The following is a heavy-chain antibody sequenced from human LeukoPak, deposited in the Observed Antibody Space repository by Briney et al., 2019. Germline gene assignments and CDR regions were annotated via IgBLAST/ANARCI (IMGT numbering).Heavy chain of an antibody. J-gene: IGHJ4*02. D-gene: IGHD6-19*01. CDR2: IKEDGSEK. CDR1: GFTFTNYW. V-gene: IGHV3-7*05. Sequence: PGGALRLSCAASGFTFTNYWMNWVRQAPGKGLEWVANIKEDGSEKYYVDSVKGRFTISRDNAKNSLYLQMNSLRAEDTAVYYCARRGYSSGWYYFDYWGQGTLVTVSS. CDR3: ARRGYSSGWYYFDY.